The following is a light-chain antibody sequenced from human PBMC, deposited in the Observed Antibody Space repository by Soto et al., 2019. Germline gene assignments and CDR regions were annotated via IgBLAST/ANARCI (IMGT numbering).Light chain of an antibody. Sequence: EIVMTQSPATLSVSPGERATLSCRASQSINSNLAWYQKKPGQAPRLLIYGASTRATGVPARFSGSGSGTEFILSISSLQSEDYAVYYCQQSNNWPPFTFGPGTKVYIK. CDR2: GAS. CDR1: QSINSN. J-gene: IGKJ3*01. V-gene: IGKV3-15*01. CDR3: QQSNNWPPFT.